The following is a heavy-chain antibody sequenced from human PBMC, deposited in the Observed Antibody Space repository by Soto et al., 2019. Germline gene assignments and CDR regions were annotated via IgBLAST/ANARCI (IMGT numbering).Heavy chain of an antibody. CDR2: FSSSSSTI. CDR1: GSPSSSSS. D-gene: IGHD5-12*01. V-gene: IGHV3-48*02. CDR3: ARYVDIVAN. Sequence: PGGCLGPSSSSSGSPSSSSSMNWFRQAPGKGLEWVSYFSSSSSTIYYADSVKGRFTISRDNAKNSLYLQMNSLRDEDTAVYYCARYVDIVANWGQGTLVTVSS. J-gene: IGHJ4*02.